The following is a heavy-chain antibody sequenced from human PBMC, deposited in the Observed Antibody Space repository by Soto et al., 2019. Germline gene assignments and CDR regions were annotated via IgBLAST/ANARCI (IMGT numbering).Heavy chain of an antibody. D-gene: IGHD3-22*01. J-gene: IGHJ4*02. CDR2: ISWNSGSI. Sequence: SLKISCAASGFTFDDYAMHWVRQAPGKGLEWVSGISWNSGSIGYADSVKGRFTISRDNAKNSLYLQMNSLRAEDTALYYCAKVDSSGYYGYFDYWGQGTLVTVSS. V-gene: IGHV3-9*01. CDR1: GFTFDDYA. CDR3: AKVDSSGYYGYFDY.